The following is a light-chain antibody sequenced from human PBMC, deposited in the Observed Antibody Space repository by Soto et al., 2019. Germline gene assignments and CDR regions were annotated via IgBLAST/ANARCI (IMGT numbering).Light chain of an antibody. CDR2: DVS. CDR3: CSYTTSSTYV. Sequence: QSALTQPASVSGSPGQSIAISCTGTSSDVGGYNYVPWYQQHPGKAPKLMIYDVSNRPSGVSNRFSGSKSGNTASLTISGLQAEDEADYYCCSYTTSSTYVFGTGTKLTVL. J-gene: IGLJ1*01. V-gene: IGLV2-14*03. CDR1: SSDVGGYNY.